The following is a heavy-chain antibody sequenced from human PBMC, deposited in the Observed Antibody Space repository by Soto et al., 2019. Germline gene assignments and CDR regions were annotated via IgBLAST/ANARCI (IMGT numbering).Heavy chain of an antibody. CDR2: IIPIFGTA. V-gene: IGHV1-69*12. D-gene: IGHD3-3*01. CDR3: AFKETYYDFWSGLDY. CDR1: GGTFSSYA. J-gene: IGHJ4*02. Sequence: QVQLVQSGAEVKKPGSSVKVSCKASGGTFSSYAISWVRQAPGQGLEWMGGIIPIFGTANYAQKFQGRVTITADESTSTAYRELSSLRSEDTAVYYCAFKETYYDFWSGLDYWGQGTLVTVSS.